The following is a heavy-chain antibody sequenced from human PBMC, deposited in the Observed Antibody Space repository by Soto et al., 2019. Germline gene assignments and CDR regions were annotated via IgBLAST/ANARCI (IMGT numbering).Heavy chain of an antibody. Sequence: ASVKVSCKASGYTFTSYDINXVRQATGQGLEWMGWMNPNSGNTGYAQKFQGRVTMTRNTSISTAYMDLSSLRSEDTAVYYCARGRRITFGGVIVSDAFDIWGQGTMVTVSS. CDR2: MNPNSGNT. V-gene: IGHV1-8*01. D-gene: IGHD3-16*02. CDR1: GYTFTSYD. CDR3: ARGRRITFGGVIVSDAFDI. J-gene: IGHJ3*02.